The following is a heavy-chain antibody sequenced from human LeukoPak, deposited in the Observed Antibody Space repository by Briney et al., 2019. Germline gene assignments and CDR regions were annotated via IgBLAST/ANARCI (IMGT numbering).Heavy chain of an antibody. V-gene: IGHV3-33*01. CDR2: IWYDGSSK. D-gene: IGHD5-24*01. CDR1: GFTFSSYG. CDR3: VREEVANLYD. J-gene: IGHJ4*02. Sequence: GGSLRLSCAVSGFTFSSYGMHWVRQAPGKGLEWVAVIWYDGSSKYYADSVKGRFTVSRDNSKNMLYLQMNSLRAEDTAVYYCVREEVANLYDWGQGTLVTVSS.